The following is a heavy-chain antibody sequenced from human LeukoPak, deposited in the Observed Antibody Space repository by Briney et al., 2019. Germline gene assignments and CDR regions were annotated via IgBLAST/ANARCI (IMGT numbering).Heavy chain of an antibody. J-gene: IGHJ4*02. CDR2: IYYTGST. CDR3: ARIMSFRPGGIFDY. D-gene: IGHD2-8*01. Sequence: PSETLSLTCTVSGGSISSSSYYWAWIRQPPGKGLEWIGSIYYTGSTYYSPSLKSRVTVSVDTSKNQFSLKLSSVTAADTAVYYCARIMSFRPGGIFDYWGQGTLVTVSS. V-gene: IGHV4-39*07. CDR1: GGSISSSSYY.